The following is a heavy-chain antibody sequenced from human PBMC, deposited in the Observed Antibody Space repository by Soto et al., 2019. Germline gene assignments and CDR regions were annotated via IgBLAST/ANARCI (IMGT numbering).Heavy chain of an antibody. Sequence: GGSLRLSCAASGFTFSSYGMHWVRQAPGKGLEWVAVISYDGSNKYYAETVNVLFTISRDNSKNTLYLQMNSLRAEDTGVYYCAKAPVPGFTDYYYGIDVGRQGTTV. CDR3: AKAPVPGFTDYYYGIDV. V-gene: IGHV3-30*18. CDR2: ISYDGSNK. CDR1: GFTFSSYG. J-gene: IGHJ6*02. D-gene: IGHD3-16*01.